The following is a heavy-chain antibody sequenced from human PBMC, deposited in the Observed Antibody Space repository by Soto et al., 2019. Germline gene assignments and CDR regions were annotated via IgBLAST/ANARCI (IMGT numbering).Heavy chain of an antibody. CDR1: GGTFSSYA. V-gene: IGHV1-69*01. J-gene: IGHJ4*02. Sequence: QVQLVQSGAEVKKPGSSVKVSCKASGGTFSSYAISWVRQAPGQGLEWMGGIIPIFGTANYAQKFQGRVTIHEDEYTGTAYMERRSLRAEGTAGYYCARVGGSTVVTRGPFDYWGQGTLVTVSS. CDR3: ARVGGSTVVTRGPFDY. CDR2: IIPIFGTA. D-gene: IGHD4-17*01.